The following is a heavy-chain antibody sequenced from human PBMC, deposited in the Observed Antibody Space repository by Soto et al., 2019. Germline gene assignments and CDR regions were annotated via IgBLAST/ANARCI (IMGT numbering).Heavy chain of an antibody. Sequence: GGSLRLSCAASGFTFSSYDINWVRQAPGKGLEWVSAIGIYANTYYAGSVKGRFTISRDDSRNTVYLQLNSLRVDDAAVYYCAKESTAGSPGDYFDSWGQGTLVTVSS. CDR2: IGIYANT. CDR1: GFTFSSYD. J-gene: IGHJ4*02. V-gene: IGHV3-23*01. CDR3: AKESTAGSPGDYFDS.